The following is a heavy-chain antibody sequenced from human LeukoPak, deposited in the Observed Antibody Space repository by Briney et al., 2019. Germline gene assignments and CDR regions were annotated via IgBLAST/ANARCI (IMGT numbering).Heavy chain of an antibody. CDR2: IDTTTGNP. V-gene: IGHV7-4-1*02. J-gene: IGHJ4*02. CDR1: GYPFSAHF. Sequence: ASVKVSCKAPGYPFSAHFLNWVRQAPGQGLEWMGNIDTTTGNPRYAQDFTGRFVFSLGTSVSTAYLQITSLKADDTAAYYCVRGTPTPGMDDWGQGTQVTVSS. CDR3: VRGTPTPGMDD. D-gene: IGHD3-10*01.